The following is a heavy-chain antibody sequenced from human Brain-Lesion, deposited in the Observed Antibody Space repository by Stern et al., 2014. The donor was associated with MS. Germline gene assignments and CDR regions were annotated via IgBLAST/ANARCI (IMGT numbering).Heavy chain of an antibody. Sequence: EVQLVESGGGLVKPGGSLRLSCAASGFTFSSYSMNWVRQAPGKGLEWVSSISSSSSYIYYADSVKGRFTISRDNAKNSLYLQMNSLRAEDTAVYYCARSIGYGDYRFPPYYYYGMDVWGQGTTVTVSS. CDR2: ISSSSSYI. D-gene: IGHD4-17*01. J-gene: IGHJ6*02. V-gene: IGHV3-21*01. CDR1: GFTFSSYS. CDR3: ARSIGYGDYRFPPYYYYGMDV.